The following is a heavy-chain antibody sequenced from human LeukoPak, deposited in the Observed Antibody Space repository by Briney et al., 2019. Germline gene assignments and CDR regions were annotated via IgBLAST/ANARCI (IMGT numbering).Heavy chain of an antibody. CDR3: ARDPGGKQWLVRSHFSYFDY. Sequence: SETLSLTCTVSGGSISSYYWSWIRQPPGKGLEWIGYIYYSGSTNYNPSLKSRVTISVDTSKNQFSLKLSSVTAADTAVYYCARDPGGKQWLVRSHFSYFDYWGQGTLVTVSS. V-gene: IGHV4-59*12. CDR1: GGSISSYY. D-gene: IGHD6-19*01. J-gene: IGHJ4*02. CDR2: IYYSGST.